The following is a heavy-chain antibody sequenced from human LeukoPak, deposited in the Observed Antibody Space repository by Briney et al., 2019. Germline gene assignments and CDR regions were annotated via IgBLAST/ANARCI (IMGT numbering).Heavy chain of an antibody. Sequence: PGGSLRLSCAASGFTFNTFNMNWVRQAPGKGLEWVSSISSGGDYIYYADSVKGRFTTSRDNAKNSLSLQLNSLRVEDTAVYYCARGHYDVLAASYKWTPDYWGQGTLVTVSS. D-gene: IGHD3-9*01. CDR2: ISSGGDYI. V-gene: IGHV3-21*01. CDR3: ARGHYDVLAASYKWTPDY. J-gene: IGHJ4*02. CDR1: GFTFNTFN.